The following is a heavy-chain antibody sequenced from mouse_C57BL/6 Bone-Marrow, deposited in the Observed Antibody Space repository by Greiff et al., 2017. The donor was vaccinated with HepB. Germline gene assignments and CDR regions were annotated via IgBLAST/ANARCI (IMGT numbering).Heavy chain of an antibody. V-gene: IGHV1-81*01. Sequence: QVQLKQSGAELARPGASVKLSFTSYGISWVKQRTGQGLEWIGEIYPRSGNTYYNEKFKGKATLTADKSSSTAYMELRSLTSEDSAVYFCAREGGWLLLFAYWGQGTLVTVSA. CDR2: IYPRSGNT. D-gene: IGHD2-3*01. CDR3: AREGGWLLLFAY. CDR1: TSYG. J-gene: IGHJ3*01.